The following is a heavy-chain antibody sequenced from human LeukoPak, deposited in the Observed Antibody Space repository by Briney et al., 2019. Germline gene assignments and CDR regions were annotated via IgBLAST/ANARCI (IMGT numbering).Heavy chain of an antibody. CDR3: ARDLKYYDILTGYYSYGMDV. D-gene: IGHD3-9*01. CDR1: GGSISSGGYS. V-gene: IGHV4-30-2*01. CDR2: IYHSGST. J-gene: IGHJ6*02. Sequence: SETLSLTCAVSGGSISSGGYSWSWIRQPPGKGLEWIGYIYHSGSTYYNPSLKSRVTISVDRSKNQFSLKLSSVTAADTAVYYCARDLKYYDILTGYYSYGMDVRGQGTTVTVSS.